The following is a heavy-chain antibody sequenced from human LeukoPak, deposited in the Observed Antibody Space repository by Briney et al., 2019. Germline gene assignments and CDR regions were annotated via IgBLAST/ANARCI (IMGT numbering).Heavy chain of an antibody. V-gene: IGHV4-34*01. D-gene: IGHD6-13*01. CDR2: INHSGST. Sequence: PSETLSLTCAVYGGSFSGYYWSWIRQPPGKGLEWIGEINHSGSTNYNPSLKSRVTISVDTSKNQFSLKLSSVTAADTAVYYCARHTGQQLVTTYQKIVDYWGQGTLVTVSS. CDR1: GGSFSGYY. CDR3: ARHTGQQLVTTYQKIVDY. J-gene: IGHJ4*02.